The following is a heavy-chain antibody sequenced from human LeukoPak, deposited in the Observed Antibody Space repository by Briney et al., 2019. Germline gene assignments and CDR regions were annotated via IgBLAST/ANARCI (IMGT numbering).Heavy chain of an antibody. V-gene: IGHV1-18*01. J-gene: IGHJ4*02. CDR3: ARDDVYGDRDFDY. CDR2: ISAYYGNT. CDR1: GYTFTSYG. D-gene: IGHD4-17*01. Sequence: GASVKVSCKASGYTFTSYGFNWVRQAPGQGFEWMGWISAYYGNTKYAQKLQGRVTMTTDTSTSIAYMELRSLRSDDTAVYYCARDDVYGDRDFDYWGQGTLVTVSS.